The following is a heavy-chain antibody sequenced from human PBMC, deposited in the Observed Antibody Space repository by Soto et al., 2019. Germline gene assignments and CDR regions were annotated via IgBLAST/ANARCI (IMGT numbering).Heavy chain of an antibody. J-gene: IGHJ6*04. V-gene: IGHV3-23*01. CDR2: ISGSGGST. D-gene: IGHD6-19*01. Sequence: GGSLRLSCAASGFTFSSYAMSWVRQAPGKGLEWVSAISGSGGSTYYADSVKGRFTISRDNSKNTPYLQMNSLRAENTAVYYCAKLVILSIAVAKAREKTYGMDFWGKGTTVPVSS. CDR3: AKLVILSIAVAKAREKTYGMDF. CDR1: GFTFSSYA.